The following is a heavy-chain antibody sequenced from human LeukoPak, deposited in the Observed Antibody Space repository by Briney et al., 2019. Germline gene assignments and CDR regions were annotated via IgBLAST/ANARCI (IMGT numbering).Heavy chain of an antibody. J-gene: IGHJ6*02. V-gene: IGHV4-59*01. CDR1: GGSISSYY. D-gene: IGHD4-17*01. CDR2: IYYSGST. CDR3: ARFYGDYRGAYYYYGMDV. Sequence: SETLSLTCTVSGGSISSYYWSWIRQPPGKGLEWIGYIYYSGSTNYNPSLTSRVTISVDTSKNQFSLKLSSVTAADTAVYYCARFYGDYRGAYYYYGMDVWGQGTTVTVSS.